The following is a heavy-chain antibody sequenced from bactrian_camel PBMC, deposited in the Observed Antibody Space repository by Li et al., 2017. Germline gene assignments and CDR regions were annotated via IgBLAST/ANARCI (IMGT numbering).Heavy chain of an antibody. D-gene: IGHD2*01. Sequence: HVQLVESGGGLVQPGGSLRLSCAASGFTFSSYYMSWVRQAPGKGLEWVSNIYSGGSNRYYGDSVKGRFTVSKDNAKTTLYLEMNSLTPDDTAMYYCAAGRRQVVAGTGTAYCSRKDYDFNYWGQGTQVTVS. CDR2: IYSGGSNR. CDR3: AAGRRQVVAGTGTAYCSRKDYDFNY. V-gene: IGHV3-2*01. CDR1: GFTFSSYY. J-gene: IGHJ4*01.